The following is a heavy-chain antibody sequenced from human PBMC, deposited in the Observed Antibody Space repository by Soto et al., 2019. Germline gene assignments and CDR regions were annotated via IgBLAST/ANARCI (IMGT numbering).Heavy chain of an antibody. CDR2: INSDGSST. CDR3: VRGYSYGAYPYYYYGMDV. Sequence: GGSLRRSWAASGFTFRNFWMHWVRQAPGKGLVWVSRINSDGSSTNYAESVKGRSTISRDNAKTTLYLQMISLRAEDTAVYYRVRGYSYGAYPYYYYGMDVWGKGTTVTVSS. CDR1: GFTFRNFW. J-gene: IGHJ6*04. D-gene: IGHD5-18*01. V-gene: IGHV3-74*01.